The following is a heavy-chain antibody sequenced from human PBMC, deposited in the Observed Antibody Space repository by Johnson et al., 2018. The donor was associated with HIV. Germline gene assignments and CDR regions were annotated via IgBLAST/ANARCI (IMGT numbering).Heavy chain of an antibody. V-gene: IGHV3-23*03. CDR3: ARDCSYGSNDAFDI. D-gene: IGHD5-18*01. J-gene: IGHJ3*02. CDR2: IYSGGGT. CDR1: GFTFSSYA. Sequence: VQLVESGGGLVQPGGSLRLSCAASGFTFSSYAMSWVRLAPGQGLEWVSVIYSGGGTYYGDSVKCRFTISRDNAKNALYLQRNSLRAEDTAVYYCARDCSYGSNDAFDIWGQGTMVTVSS.